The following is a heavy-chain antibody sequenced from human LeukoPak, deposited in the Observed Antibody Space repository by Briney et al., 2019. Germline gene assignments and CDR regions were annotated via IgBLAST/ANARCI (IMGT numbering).Heavy chain of an antibody. D-gene: IGHD6-19*01. CDR3: ARHDIAVGALDY. CDR1: GGSISSSSYY. J-gene: IGHJ4*02. Sequence: PSETLSLTCTVSGGSISSSSYYWGWIRQPPGKGLEWIGSIYYSGSTYYSPSRKSRATMSVDTSKNQFSLKLSSVTAADTAVYYCARHDIAVGALDYWGQGTLVTVSS. V-gene: IGHV4-39*01. CDR2: IYYSGST.